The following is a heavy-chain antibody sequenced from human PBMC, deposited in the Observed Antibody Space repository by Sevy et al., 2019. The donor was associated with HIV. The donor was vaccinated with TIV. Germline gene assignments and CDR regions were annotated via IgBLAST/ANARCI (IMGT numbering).Heavy chain of an antibody. D-gene: IGHD1-1*01. J-gene: IGHJ6*02. CDR3: AKDGGNYGTGINNYGMAV. Sequence: GGSLRLSCAASGFSFNNFGMHWVRQAPGKGLEWVAVISYDGNHKYHAGDSVKGRFSISRDNSKNTLYLEINSLRNEDTAVFYCAKDGGNYGTGINNYGMAVWGQGTTVTVSS. CDR2: ISYDGNHK. V-gene: IGHV3-30*18. CDR1: GFSFNNFG.